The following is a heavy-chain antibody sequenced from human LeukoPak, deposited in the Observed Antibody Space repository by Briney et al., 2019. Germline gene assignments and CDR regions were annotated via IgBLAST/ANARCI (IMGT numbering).Heavy chain of an antibody. CDR2: INHSGST. V-gene: IGHV4-34*01. J-gene: IGHJ4*02. CDR1: GGSFSGYY. D-gene: IGHD4-23*01. Sequence: SETLSLTCAVYGGSFSGYYWSWIRQPPGKGLEWIGEINHSGSTNYNPSLKSRVTISVDTSKNQFSLKLSSVTAADTAVYYCARVDYGGNSGDYWGQGTLVTVPS. CDR3: ARVDYGGNSGDY.